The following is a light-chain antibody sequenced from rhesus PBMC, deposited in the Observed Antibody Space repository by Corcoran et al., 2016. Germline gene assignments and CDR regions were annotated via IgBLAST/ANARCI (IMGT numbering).Light chain of an antibody. Sequence: QAALTQPRSVSGSPGQSVTISCTGTSSDIGGYNYVSWSQQPPGTAPKLMIYEVSKRPSGVSDRFSGSKSGNTASLTISGLQAEDEADYYCSSYAGSNTFIFGAGTRLTVL. J-gene: IGLJ1*01. V-gene: IGLV2-32*02. CDR2: EVS. CDR3: SSYAGSNTFI. CDR1: SSDIGGYNY.